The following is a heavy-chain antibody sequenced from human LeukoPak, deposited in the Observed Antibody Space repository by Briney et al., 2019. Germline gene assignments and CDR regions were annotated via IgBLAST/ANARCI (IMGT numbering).Heavy chain of an antibody. CDR2: IYYSGST. Sequence: PSETLSLTCTVSGDSISSAGYAWSWIRQPPGKGLEWNGQIYYSGSTYYNPSLKSRVTTSVDTSKNQFSLKLSSVTAADTAVYYCARGSLQFGELYYFDYWGQGTLVTVSS. J-gene: IGHJ4*02. CDR3: ARGSLQFGELYYFDY. CDR1: GDSISSAGYA. V-gene: IGHV4-30-4*07. D-gene: IGHD3-10*01.